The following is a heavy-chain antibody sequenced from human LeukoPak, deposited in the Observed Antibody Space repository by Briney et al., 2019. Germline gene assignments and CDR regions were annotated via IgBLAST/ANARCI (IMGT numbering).Heavy chain of an antibody. CDR3: TTDLRWVGATNGFH. Sequence: AGGSLRLSCAASGFTFSNAWMSWVRQAPGKGLEWVGRIKSKTDGGTTDYAAPVKGRFTISRDDSKNTLYLQMNSLKTEDTAVYYCTTDLRWVGATNGFHWGQGTLVTVSS. CDR2: IKSKTDGGTT. D-gene: IGHD1-26*01. V-gene: IGHV3-15*01. J-gene: IGHJ4*02. CDR1: GFTFSNAW.